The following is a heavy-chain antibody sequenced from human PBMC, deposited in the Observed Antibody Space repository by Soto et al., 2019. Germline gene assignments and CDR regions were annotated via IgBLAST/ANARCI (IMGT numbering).Heavy chain of an antibody. J-gene: IGHJ4*02. Sequence: SETLSLTCTVSGGSISSGGYYWSWIRQHPGKGLEWIGYIYYSGSTYYNPSLKSRVTISVDTSKNQFSLKLSSVTAADTAVYYCARDDDSSGYYPYYWGQGTLVT. CDR1: GGSISSGGYY. CDR2: IYYSGST. CDR3: ARDDDSSGYYPYY. V-gene: IGHV4-31*03. D-gene: IGHD3-22*01.